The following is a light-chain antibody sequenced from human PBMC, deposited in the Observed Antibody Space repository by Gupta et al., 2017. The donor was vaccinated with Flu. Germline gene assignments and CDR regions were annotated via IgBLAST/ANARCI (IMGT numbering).Light chain of an antibody. J-gene: IGLJ3*02. CDR2: DDS. CDR1: EIESDS. V-gene: IGLV3-21*02. CDR3: QAWDSNTNHGL. Sequence: KATSAGGGTEIESDSVNWYQQSPGTAPRLVGYDDSDRPSGVPERFSGSKFGATATLTISRVEAGDEADYCCQAWDSNTNHGLFGGGTKLTVL.